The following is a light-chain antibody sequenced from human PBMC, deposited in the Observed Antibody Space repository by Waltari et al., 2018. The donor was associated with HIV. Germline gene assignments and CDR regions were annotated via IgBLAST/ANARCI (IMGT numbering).Light chain of an antibody. CDR3: QQRDSWPRGIT. CDR2: DTI. CDR1: QSVGKY. V-gene: IGKV3-11*01. J-gene: IGKJ5*01. Sequence: IVLTQSPATLSLSPGERATLSCRASQSVGKYLAWYQHKPGQVPRLLIFDTINRATGIPARFSGSGFGTDFTLTISSLQPEDFGIYYCQQRDSWPRGITFGQGTRLEIK.